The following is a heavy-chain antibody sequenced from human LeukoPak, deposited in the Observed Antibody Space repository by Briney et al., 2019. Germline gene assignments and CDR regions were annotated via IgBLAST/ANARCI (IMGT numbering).Heavy chain of an antibody. D-gene: IGHD6-13*01. J-gene: IGHJ1*01. V-gene: IGHV3-74*01. CDR2: INSDGSST. CDR1: GFTFSSYW. CDR3: ARDLISAAGRGDFQH. Sequence: GGSLRLSCAASGFTFSSYWMYWVRQAPGKGLVWVSRINSDGSSTSYADSVKGRCSISRDNAKNTLYLQMNSLRAEDTAVYYCARDLISAAGRGDFQHWGQGTLVTVSS.